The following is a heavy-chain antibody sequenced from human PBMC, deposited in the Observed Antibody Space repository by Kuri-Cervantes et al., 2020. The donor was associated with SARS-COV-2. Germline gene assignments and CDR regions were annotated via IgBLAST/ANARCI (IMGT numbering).Heavy chain of an antibody. V-gene: IGHV3-30-3*01. Sequence: GESLKISCAASGFTFSSYAMHWVRQAPGKGLEWVAVISYDGSNKYYADSVKGRFTISRDNAKNSLYLQMNSLRAEDTAVYYCARRQQWLVRGPLDYWGQGTLVTVSS. CDR2: ISYDGSNK. J-gene: IGHJ4*02. CDR1: GFTFSSYA. CDR3: ARRQQWLVRGPLDY. D-gene: IGHD6-19*01.